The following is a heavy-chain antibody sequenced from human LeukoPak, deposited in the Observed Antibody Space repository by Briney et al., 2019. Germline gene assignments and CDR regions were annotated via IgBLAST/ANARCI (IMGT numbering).Heavy chain of an antibody. D-gene: IGHD1-1*01. Sequence: ASVKVSCKASGYTFTSYDINWVRQATGQGLEWMGWMNPNSGNTGYAQKFQGRVTISRNTSISTAYMELSSLRSEDTAVYYCARGSFGITGDYYYYMDVWGKGTTVTVSS. CDR3: ARGSFGITGDYYYYMDV. J-gene: IGHJ6*03. CDR1: GYTFTSYD. V-gene: IGHV1-8*01. CDR2: MNPNSGNT.